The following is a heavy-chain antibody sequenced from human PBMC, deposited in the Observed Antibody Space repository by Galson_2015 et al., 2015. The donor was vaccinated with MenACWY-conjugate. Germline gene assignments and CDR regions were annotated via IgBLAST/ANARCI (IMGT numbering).Heavy chain of an antibody. V-gene: IGHV3-11*03. CDR1: GFIFSDYY. J-gene: IGHJ6*03. CDR3: ARYIEASYYYYSYMDV. D-gene: IGHD6-13*01. Sequence: SLRLSCAASGFIFSDYYMNWLRQAPGKGLEWISYISGPDTYRKYADSVKGRFTISRDNAKNSLFLEMNDLRAEDTAVYYCARYIEASYYYYSYMDVWGKGTTVTVSS. CDR2: ISGPDTYR.